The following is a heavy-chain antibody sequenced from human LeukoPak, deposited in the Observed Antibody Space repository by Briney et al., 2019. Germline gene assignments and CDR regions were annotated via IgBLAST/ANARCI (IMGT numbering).Heavy chain of an antibody. CDR3: ARVGDSSGYYYWIGY. V-gene: IGHV1-3*01. CDR1: GYTFTSYA. J-gene: IGHJ4*02. CDR2: INAGNGNT. D-gene: IGHD3-22*01. Sequence: GASVKVSCKASGYTFTSYAMHWVRQAPGQRLEWMGWINAGNGNTKYSQKFQGRVTITRDTSASTAYMELSSLRSEDTAVYYCARVGDSSGYYYWIGYWGQGTLVTVSS.